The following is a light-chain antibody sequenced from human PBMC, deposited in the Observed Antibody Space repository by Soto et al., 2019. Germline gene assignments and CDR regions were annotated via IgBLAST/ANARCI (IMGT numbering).Light chain of an antibody. CDR3: HQYNNWPWT. CDR2: AAS. J-gene: IGKJ1*01. V-gene: IGKV3-15*01. Sequence: EIVLTQSPVTLSVSPGDTATLSCRASQRVSSHLAWYQQKPGQSPRLLIYAASTRATGIPVRFSGSGSETEFTLTIRSLQSEDSALYYCHQYNNWPWTFGQGTKV. CDR1: QRVSSH.